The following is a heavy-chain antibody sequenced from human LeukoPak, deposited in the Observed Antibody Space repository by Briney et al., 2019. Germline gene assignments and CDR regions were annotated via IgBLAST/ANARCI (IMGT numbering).Heavy chain of an antibody. J-gene: IGHJ4*02. D-gene: IGHD1-26*01. CDR1: GYTLTELS. CDR2: FDPEDGET. Sequence: ASVKVSCKVSGYTLTELSMHWVRQAPGKGLEWMGGFDPEDGETVYAQKFQGRVTMTEDTSTDTAYMELSSLRFEDTALYYCARDPSLGWELLDYWGQGTLVTVSS. V-gene: IGHV1-24*01. CDR3: ARDPSLGWELLDY.